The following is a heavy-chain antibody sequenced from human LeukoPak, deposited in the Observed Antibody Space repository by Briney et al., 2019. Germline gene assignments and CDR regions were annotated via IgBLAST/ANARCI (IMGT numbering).Heavy chain of an antibody. D-gene: IGHD4-11*01. J-gene: IGHJ4*02. V-gene: IGHV4-59*01. CDR1: GGSISSYY. Sequence: SETLSLTCTVSGGSISSYYRSWIRQPPGKGLEWIGYIYYSGSTNYNPSLKSRVTISVDTSKNQFSLKLSSVTAADTAVYYCARSSDYSNYGIDYWGQGTLVTVSS. CDR3: ARSSDYSNYGIDY. CDR2: IYYSGST.